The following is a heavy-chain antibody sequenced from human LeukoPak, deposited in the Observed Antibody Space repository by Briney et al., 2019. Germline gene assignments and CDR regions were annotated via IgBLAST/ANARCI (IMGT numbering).Heavy chain of an antibody. Sequence: GASVKVSCKASGGTFSSYVISWVRQAPRQGLEWMGRIDPNSGGTNYAQKFQGRVTMTRDTSISTAYMELSRLRSDDTAVYYCARGYSYGHYFDYWGQGTLVTVSS. D-gene: IGHD5-18*01. J-gene: IGHJ4*02. V-gene: IGHV1-2*06. CDR3: ARGYSYGHYFDY. CDR1: GGTFSSYV. CDR2: IDPNSGGT.